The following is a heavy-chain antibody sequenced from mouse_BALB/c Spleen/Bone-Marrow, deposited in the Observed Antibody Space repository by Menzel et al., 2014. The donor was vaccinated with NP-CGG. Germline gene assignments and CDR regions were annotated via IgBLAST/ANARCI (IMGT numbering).Heavy chain of an antibody. CDR1: GFTFSSFG. D-gene: IGHD2-1*01. CDR2: ISSGSSTI. CDR3: ARYGNYFYAMDY. J-gene: IGHJ4*01. Sequence: EVQLQQSGGGLAQPGGSRKLSCAASGFTFSSFGMHWVRQAPEKGLEWVAYISSGSSTIYYADTVKGRFTISRDNPKNTLFLQMTSLRSEDTAMYYCARYGNYFYAMDYWGQGTSVTVSS. V-gene: IGHV5-17*02.